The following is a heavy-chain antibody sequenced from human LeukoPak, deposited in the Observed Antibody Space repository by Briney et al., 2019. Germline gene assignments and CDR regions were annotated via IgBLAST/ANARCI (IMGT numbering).Heavy chain of an antibody. V-gene: IGHV3-30*02. Sequence: GGSLRRSCAASGFTFSSYGMHWVRQAPGKGLEWVAFIRYDGSNKYYADSVKGRFTISRDNSKNTLYLQMNSLRDEDTAVYYCAKDPGAHYYGSGSYRRGSYFDYWGQGTLVTVSS. J-gene: IGHJ4*02. CDR3: AKDPGAHYYGSGSYRRGSYFDY. D-gene: IGHD3-10*01. CDR2: IRYDGSNK. CDR1: GFTFSSYG.